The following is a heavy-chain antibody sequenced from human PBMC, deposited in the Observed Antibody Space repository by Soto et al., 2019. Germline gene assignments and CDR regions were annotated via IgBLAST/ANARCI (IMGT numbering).Heavy chain of an antibody. D-gene: IGHD1-1*01. J-gene: IGHJ4*02. CDR3: GHGTPGDADKY. CDR2: IYWNDDK. CDR1: GFSLSTSGVG. V-gene: IGHV2-5*01. Sequence: SGPTLVNPTQTLTLTCTFSGFSLSTSGVGVGWIRQPPGKALEWLALIYWNDDKRYSPSLKSRLTITKDTSKNQVVLTMTNMDPVDTAIYFYGHGTPGDADKYWSQRTLVTGSA.